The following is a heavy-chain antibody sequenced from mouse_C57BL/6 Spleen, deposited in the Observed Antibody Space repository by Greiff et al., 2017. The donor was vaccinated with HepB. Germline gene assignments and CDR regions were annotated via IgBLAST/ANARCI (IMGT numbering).Heavy chain of an antibody. CDR2: IDPSDSYT. CDR1: GYTFTSYW. CDR3: ARWGTERGYFDY. J-gene: IGHJ2*01. V-gene: IGHV1-69*01. Sequence: QVQLQQPGAELVMPGASVKLSCKASGYTFTSYWMHWVKQRPGQGLEWIGEIDPSDSYTNYNQKFKGKSTLTVDKSSSTAYMQLSSLTSEDSAVYCCARWGTERGYFDYWGQGTTLTVSS. D-gene: IGHD4-1*01.